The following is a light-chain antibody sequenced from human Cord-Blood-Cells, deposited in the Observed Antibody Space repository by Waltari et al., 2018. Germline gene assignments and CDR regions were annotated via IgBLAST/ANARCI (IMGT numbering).Light chain of an antibody. V-gene: IGKV1-39*01. J-gene: IGKJ1*01. Sequence: DLQMTASPSHLPAAVGDRVGITCRASQSISSYLIWYQQKRGKAPKPLLYAASSLQSGVPSKFSGSGSATDFTITISSLQPEDFATYYCQQSYSTPWTFGQGTKVEIK. CDR1: QSISSY. CDR2: AAS. CDR3: QQSYSTPWT.